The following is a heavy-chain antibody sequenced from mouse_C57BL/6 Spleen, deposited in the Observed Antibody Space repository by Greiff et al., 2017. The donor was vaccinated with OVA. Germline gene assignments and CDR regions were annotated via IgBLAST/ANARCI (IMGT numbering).Heavy chain of an antibody. J-gene: IGHJ2*01. CDR3: PIYYGNYFDY. CDR1: GYTFTSYW. D-gene: IGHD2-1*01. V-gene: IGHV1-64*01. CDR2: IHPNSGST. Sequence: VQLQQPGAELVKPGASVKLSCKASGYTFTSYWMHWVKQWPGQGLEWIGMIHPNSGSTNYNEKFKSKATLTVDKSSSTAYMQLSSLTSEDSAVYYCPIYYGNYFDYWGQGTTLTVSS.